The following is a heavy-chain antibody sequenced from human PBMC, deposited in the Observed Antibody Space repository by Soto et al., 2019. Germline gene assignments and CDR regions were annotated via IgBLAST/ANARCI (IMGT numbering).Heavy chain of an antibody. CDR2: IKQDGSEK. D-gene: IGHD3-3*01. CDR1: GCTFSSYW. CDR3: ARVAIFGAEAWFDP. V-gene: IGHV3-7*01. Sequence: GSLRLSGAGSGCTFSSYWMSWVRQAPGKGLEWVANIKQDGSEKYYVDSVKGRFTISRDNAKNSLYLQMNSLRAEDTAVYYCARVAIFGAEAWFDPWGQGTLVTVSS. J-gene: IGHJ5*02.